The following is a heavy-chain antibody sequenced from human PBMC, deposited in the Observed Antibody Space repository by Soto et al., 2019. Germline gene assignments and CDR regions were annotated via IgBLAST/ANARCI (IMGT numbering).Heavy chain of an antibody. Sequence: KPSETLSLTCAVYGGSFSGYYWSWIRQPPGKGLEWIGEINHSGSTNYNPSLKSRVTISVDTSKNQFSLKLSSVTTADTAVYYCARAHWPAARPGYYYYMDVWGKGTTVTVSS. CDR2: INHSGST. CDR3: ARAHWPAARPGYYYYMDV. D-gene: IGHD6-6*01. CDR1: GGSFSGYY. V-gene: IGHV4-34*01. J-gene: IGHJ6*03.